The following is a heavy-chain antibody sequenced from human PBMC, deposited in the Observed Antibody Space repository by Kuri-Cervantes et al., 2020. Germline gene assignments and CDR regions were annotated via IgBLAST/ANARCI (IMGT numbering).Heavy chain of an antibody. J-gene: IGHJ5*02. V-gene: IGHV4-59*12. CDR3: ARGRPRRGYSYGGNWFDP. CDR2: ISYSGST. CDR1: GGSINSYY. Sequence: GSLRLSCTVSGGSINSYYWNWIRQPPGKGLEWIGYISYSGSTTYNPSLKSRVTISVDTSKNQFSLKLSSVTAADTAVYYCARGRPRRGYSYGGNWFDPWGQGTLVTVSS. D-gene: IGHD5-18*01.